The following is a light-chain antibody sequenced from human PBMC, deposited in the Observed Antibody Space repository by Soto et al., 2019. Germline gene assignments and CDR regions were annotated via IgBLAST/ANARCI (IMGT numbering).Light chain of an antibody. CDR1: SSDVGSYNL. Sequence: QSVLTQPASVSGSPGQSITISCTGTSSDVGSYNLVSWYQQHPGKAPKLMIYEGSKRPSGVSNRFSGSKSGNTACLTISGLQAEDEADYYCCSYAGSSTLDVVFGGGTKLTVL. J-gene: IGLJ2*01. CDR3: CSYAGSSTLDVV. CDR2: EGS. V-gene: IGLV2-23*01.